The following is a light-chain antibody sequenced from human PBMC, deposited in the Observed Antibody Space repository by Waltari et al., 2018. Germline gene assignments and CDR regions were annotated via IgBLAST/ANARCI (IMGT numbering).Light chain of an antibody. V-gene: IGLV1-44*01. J-gene: IGLJ2*01. CDR3: AAWDDSLNGIV. CDR1: FSNIERNT. CDR2: SEN. Sequence: QSVLTQPPSASGTPGQRVAISCSGSFSNIERNTVNWYQQLPGTAPKPLIYSENQRPSGVPDRFSGSNSGTSASLAISGLQSEDEADYYCAAWDDSLNGIVFGGGTKLTVL.